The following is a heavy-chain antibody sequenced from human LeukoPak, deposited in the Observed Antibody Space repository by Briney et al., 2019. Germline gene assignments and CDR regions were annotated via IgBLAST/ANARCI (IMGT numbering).Heavy chain of an antibody. J-gene: IGHJ6*03. D-gene: IGHD3-9*01. CDR1: GYTFTSYY. CDR3: ARDGTISYYMDV. CDR2: INPSGGST. V-gene: IGHV1-46*01. Sequence: VASVKVSCXASGYTFTSYYMHWVRRAPGQGLEWMGIINPSGGSTSYAQKFQGRVTMTRDTSISTAYMELSRLRSDDTAVYYCARDGTISYYMDVWGKGTTVTVSS.